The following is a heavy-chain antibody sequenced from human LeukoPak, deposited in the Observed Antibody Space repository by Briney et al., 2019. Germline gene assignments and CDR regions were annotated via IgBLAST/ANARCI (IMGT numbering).Heavy chain of an antibody. CDR1: GYTFTSYD. V-gene: IGHV1-8*01. CDR2: MNPNSGNT. J-gene: IGHJ6*03. Sequence: ASVKVSCKASGYTFTSYDINWVRQATGQGLEWMGWMNPNSGNTGYAQKFRGRVTMTRNTSISTDYMELSSLRSEDTAVYYCARDPYYYYMDVWGKGTTVTVSS. CDR3: ARDPYYYYMDV.